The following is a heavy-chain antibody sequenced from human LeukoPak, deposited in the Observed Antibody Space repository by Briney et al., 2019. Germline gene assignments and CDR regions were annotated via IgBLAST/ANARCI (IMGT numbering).Heavy chain of an antibody. V-gene: IGHV3-33*01. CDR2: IWYDGSNK. Sequence: GGSLRLSCAASRFTFSSYGMHWVRQAPGKGLEWVAVIWYDGSNKYYADSVKGRFTISRDNSKNTLYLQMNSLRAEDTAVYYCARDANWGFDAFDIWGQGTIVTVSS. CDR3: ARDANWGFDAFDI. D-gene: IGHD7-27*01. J-gene: IGHJ3*02. CDR1: RFTFSSYG.